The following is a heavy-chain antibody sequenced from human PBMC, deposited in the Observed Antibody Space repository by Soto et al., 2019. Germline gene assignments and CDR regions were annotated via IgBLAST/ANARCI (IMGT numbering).Heavy chain of an antibody. CDR3: VTNGAATPFYWFDP. J-gene: IGHJ5*02. Sequence: PGGSLRLSCAASGFTFSSYAMSWVRQAPGKGLEWVSAISGSGGSTYYADSVKGRFTISRDNSKNTLYLQMNSLRAEDTAVYYCVTNGAATPFYWFDPWGQGTLVTVSS. CDR2: ISGSGGST. V-gene: IGHV3-23*01. D-gene: IGHD2-15*01. CDR1: GFTFSSYA.